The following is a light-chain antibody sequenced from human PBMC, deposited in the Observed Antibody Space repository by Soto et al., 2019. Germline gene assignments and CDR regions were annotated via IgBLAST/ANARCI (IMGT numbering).Light chain of an antibody. J-gene: IGLJ1*01. CDR1: SSNIASNT. CDR3: LSYGGSNNYV. CDR2: SNN. V-gene: IGLV1-44*01. Sequence: QSVLTQPPSASGTPGQRVTISCSGSSSNIASNTVNWYQQLPGTAPKLLIYSNNQRPSGVPDRFSGSKSGNTASLTVSGLQADDEADYYCLSYGGSNNYVFGTGTKVTVL.